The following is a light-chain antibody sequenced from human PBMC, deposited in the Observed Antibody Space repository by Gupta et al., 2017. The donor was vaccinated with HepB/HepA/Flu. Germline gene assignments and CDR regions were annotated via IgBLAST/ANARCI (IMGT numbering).Light chain of an antibody. J-gene: IGLJ3*02. CDR2: SNN. V-gene: IGLV1-44*01. CDR3: AAWDDSLNGWV. CDR1: SSNIGSNT. Sequence: QSVLPQPPAASGTPGQRVTISCSGSSSNIGSNTVTWYQPRPGTAPKLLIYSNNQRPSGVPDRFSGSKSGTSAALAISGLQSEDEADYYCAAWDDSLNGWVFGGGTKLTVL.